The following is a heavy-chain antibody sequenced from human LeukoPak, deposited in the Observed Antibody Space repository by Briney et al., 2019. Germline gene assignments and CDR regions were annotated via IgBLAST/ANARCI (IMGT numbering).Heavy chain of an antibody. CDR3: AKSGMYYYDSSGYQR. J-gene: IGHJ4*02. Sequence: ESGGSLRLSCAASGFTFSSYAMSWVRQAPGKGLEWVSAISGSGGSTYYADSVKGRFTISRDNSKNTLYLQMNSLRAEDTAVYYCAKSGMYYYDSSGYQRWGQGTLVTVSS. V-gene: IGHV3-23*01. D-gene: IGHD3-22*01. CDR1: GFTFSSYA. CDR2: ISGSGGST.